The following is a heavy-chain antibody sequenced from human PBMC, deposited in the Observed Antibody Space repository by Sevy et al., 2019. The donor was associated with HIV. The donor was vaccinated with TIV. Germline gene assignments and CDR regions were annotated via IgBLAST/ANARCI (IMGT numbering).Heavy chain of an antibody. J-gene: IGHJ4*02. CDR3: ARDHAGSVEFYFDH. V-gene: IGHV1-3*04. Sequence: ASVKVSCKASGYTFNRHGLHWVRQAPAQGLEWMGWTATDTGDTRYSQKFQGRLTITTDTSASTLYMELSSLTSEDTAVYYCARDHAGSVEFYFDHWGQGTLDTVSS. CDR2: TATDTGDT. CDR1: GYTFNRHG.